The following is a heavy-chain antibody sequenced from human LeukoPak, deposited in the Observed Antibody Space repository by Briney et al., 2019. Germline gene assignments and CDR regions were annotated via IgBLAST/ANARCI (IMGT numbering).Heavy chain of an antibody. CDR3: ARSRWFGELLSY. J-gene: IGHJ4*02. Sequence: PGGSLRLSCAASGFTVSSNYMSWVRQAPGKGLEWVSVIYSGGSTYYADSVKGRFTISRDNSKNTLYLQMNSLRAEDMAVYYCARSRWFGELLSYWGQGTLVTVSS. D-gene: IGHD3-10*01. CDR1: GFTVSSNY. V-gene: IGHV3-66*01. CDR2: IYSGGST.